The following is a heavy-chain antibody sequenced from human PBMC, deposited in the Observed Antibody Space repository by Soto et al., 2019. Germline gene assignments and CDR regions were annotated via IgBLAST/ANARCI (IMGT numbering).Heavy chain of an antibody. CDR2: ISGSGGST. CDR1: GFTFSSYA. V-gene: IGHV3-23*01. CDR3: ARDRVDFWSGYSSYYYYYYGMDV. D-gene: IGHD3-3*01. J-gene: IGHJ6*02. Sequence: GGSLRLSCAASGFTFSSYAMSWVRQAPGKGLEWVSAISGSGGSTYYADSVKGRFTISRDNSKNTLYLQMNSLRAEDTAVYYCARDRVDFWSGYSSYYYYYYGMDVWGQGTTVTVSS.